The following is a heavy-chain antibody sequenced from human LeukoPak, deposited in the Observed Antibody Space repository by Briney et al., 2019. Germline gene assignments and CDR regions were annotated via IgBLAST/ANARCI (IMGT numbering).Heavy chain of an antibody. V-gene: IGHV3-7*01. CDR2: IKEDGSEK. D-gene: IGHD1-26*01. Sequence: GGSLRLSCAASGFTFSSYSMNWVRQAPGKGLEWVANIKEDGSEKNYVDSVKGRFTISRDNAEKSLYLQMNSLRAEDTAVYYCARESSVVGRNIDYWGQGTLVTVSS. CDR3: ARESSVVGRNIDY. CDR1: GFTFSSYS. J-gene: IGHJ4*02.